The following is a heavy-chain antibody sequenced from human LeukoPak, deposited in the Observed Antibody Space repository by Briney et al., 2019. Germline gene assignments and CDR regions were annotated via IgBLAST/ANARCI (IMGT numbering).Heavy chain of an antibody. Sequence: SETLSLTCTVSGGSISSYYWSWIRQPPGKGLEWIGYIYYSGSTNYNPSLKSRVTISVDTSKNQFSLKLSSVTAADTAVYYCARAGWELPNRFIDYWGQGTLVTVSS. CDR3: ARAGWELPNRFIDY. V-gene: IGHV4-59*01. CDR2: IYYSGST. CDR1: GGSISSYY. J-gene: IGHJ4*02. D-gene: IGHD1-26*01.